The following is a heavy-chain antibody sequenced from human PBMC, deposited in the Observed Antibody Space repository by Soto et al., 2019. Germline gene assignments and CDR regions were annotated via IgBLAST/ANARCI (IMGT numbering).Heavy chain of an antibody. V-gene: IGHV3-66*01. CDR3: ARRVGDYGGYYYYGMDV. CDR1: GFAVSGYY. CDR2: IYRAGST. J-gene: IGHJ6*02. D-gene: IGHD4-17*01. Sequence: SLRLSCTVSGFAVSGYYMSWVRQAPEKGLEWVSMIYRAGSTVYADSVKGRFSISRDSLTNTVYLQMNSPRTEDTAVYYCARRVGDYGGYYYYGMDVWGQGTTVTVSS.